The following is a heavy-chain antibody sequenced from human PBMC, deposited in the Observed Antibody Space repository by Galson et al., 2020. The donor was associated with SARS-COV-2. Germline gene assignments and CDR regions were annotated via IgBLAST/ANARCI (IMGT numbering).Heavy chain of an antibody. D-gene: IGHD6-19*01. CDR3: ARDGQSSPGWAFDY. V-gene: IGHV3-30*12. J-gene: IGHJ4*02. Sequence: ELDAGGSLRLSCAASGFTFSSHAMHWVRQAPGKGLEWVAQIFSDGSDKYYGDSVKGRFTISRDSSKNTVYLQMNNLRADDTAVYYCARDGQSSPGWAFDYWGQGTLVTVSS. CDR1: GFTFSSHA. CDR2: IFSDGSDK.